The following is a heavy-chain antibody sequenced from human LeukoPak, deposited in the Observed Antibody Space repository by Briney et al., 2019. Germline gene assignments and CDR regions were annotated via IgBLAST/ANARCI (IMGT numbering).Heavy chain of an antibody. D-gene: IGHD6-19*01. CDR3: ARDEEAVDYYFDY. CDR1: GFTFRSHG. Sequence: PGGSLRLSCAASGFTFRSHGMHWLRQAPGKGLEWVAVISNDGSYNKYVDSVKGRFTISRDNSKNTLFLQMNNLRTDEPAVYYCARDEEAVDYYFDYWGQGTLVTVSS. J-gene: IGHJ4*02. CDR2: ISNDGSYN. V-gene: IGHV3-30*03.